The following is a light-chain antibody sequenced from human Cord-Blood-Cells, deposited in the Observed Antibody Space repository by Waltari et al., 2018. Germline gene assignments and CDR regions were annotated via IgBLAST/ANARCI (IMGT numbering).Light chain of an antibody. Sequence: IMMTKSPSSLSASVGDRVPLTCRASQSISSYLNWYQQKPGKAPKLLIYAASSLQSGVPSRFSGSGSGTDFTLTISSLQPEDFATYYCQQSYSTPYTFGQGTKLEIK. CDR2: AAS. J-gene: IGKJ2*01. V-gene: IGKV1-39*01. CDR3: QQSYSTPYT. CDR1: QSISSY.